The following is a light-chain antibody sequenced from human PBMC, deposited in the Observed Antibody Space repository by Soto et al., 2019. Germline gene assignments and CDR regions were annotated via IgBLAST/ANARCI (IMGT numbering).Light chain of an antibody. CDR2: DAS. J-gene: IGKJ1*01. Sequence: DIQMTQSPSTLSASVGDRVTITCRASQSISSWLAWYQQKPGKAPKVLIYDASSLESGVPSRFSGSGSVTEFTLTISSLQPDDFATYYCQQYNNYPLTFGQGTKVETK. CDR3: QQYNNYPLT. CDR1: QSISSW. V-gene: IGKV1-5*01.